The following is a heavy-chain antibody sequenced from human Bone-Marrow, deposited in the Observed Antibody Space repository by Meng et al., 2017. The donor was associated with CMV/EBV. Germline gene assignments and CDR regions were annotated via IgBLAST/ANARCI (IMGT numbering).Heavy chain of an antibody. J-gene: IGHJ4*02. V-gene: IGHV1-69*02. Sequence: SVKVSCKASGGTFSSYTISWVRQAPGQGLEWMGRIIPILGIANYAQKFQGRVTITADKSTSTAYMELSSLRSEDTAVYYCATYSNCGGDCPPTFDYWGQGTLVTVSS. CDR3: ATYSNCGGDCPPTFDY. CDR1: GGTFSSYT. D-gene: IGHD2-21*01. CDR2: IIPILGIA.